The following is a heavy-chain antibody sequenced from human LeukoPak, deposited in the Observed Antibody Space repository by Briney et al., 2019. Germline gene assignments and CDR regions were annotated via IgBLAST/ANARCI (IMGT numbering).Heavy chain of an antibody. J-gene: IGHJ6*03. CDR2: INPSGGST. CDR1: GYTFTSYY. V-gene: IGHV1-46*01. CDR3: ARKLGYCSSTSCPLYYYYMDV. D-gene: IGHD2-2*01. Sequence: GASVKVSCKASGYTFTSYYMHWVRQAPGQGLEWMGIINPSGGSTSYAQKFQGRVTMTRDTSTSTVYMELSSLRSEDTAVYYCARKLGYCSSTSCPLYYYYMDVWGKGTTVTISS.